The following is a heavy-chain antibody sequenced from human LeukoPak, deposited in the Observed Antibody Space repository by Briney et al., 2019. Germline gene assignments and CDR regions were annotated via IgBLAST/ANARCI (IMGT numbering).Heavy chain of an antibody. Sequence: PGGSLRLSCAASGFTFSTYAMHWVRQAPGKGLEWVAFISYDGTNKYCADSVKGRFTISRDNSKNTLYLQMNSLRAEDTALYYCARSIAAAGTGYYGMDVWGQGTTVTVSS. CDR1: GFTFSTYA. CDR2: ISYDGTNK. V-gene: IGHV3-30*04. J-gene: IGHJ6*02. CDR3: ARSIAAAGTGYYGMDV. D-gene: IGHD6-13*01.